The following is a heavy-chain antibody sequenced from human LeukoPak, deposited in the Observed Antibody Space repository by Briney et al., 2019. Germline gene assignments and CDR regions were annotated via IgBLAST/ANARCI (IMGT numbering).Heavy chain of an antibody. D-gene: IGHD3-16*01. J-gene: IGHJ4*02. CDR3: AKDPRAYHYDRRAPFFHY. CDR2: FSNSGDNI. V-gene: IGHV3-23*01. Sequence: PGGSLRLSCAASGFTFSSHAMSWVRQAPGKGLEWVSTFSNSGDNIYYADSVKGRFTISRDISKNTLYLQLNSLRTEDTAVYYCAKDPRAYHYDRRAPFFHYWGPGVLVTVSS. CDR1: GFTFSSHA.